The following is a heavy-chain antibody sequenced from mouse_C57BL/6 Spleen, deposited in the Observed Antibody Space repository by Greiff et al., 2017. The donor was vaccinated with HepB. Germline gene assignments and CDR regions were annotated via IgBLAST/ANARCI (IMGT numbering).Heavy chain of an antibody. CDR2: ILPGSGST. CDR1: GYTFTGYW. V-gene: IGHV1-9*01. D-gene: IGHD2-4*01. CDR3: ARGIYYDYPGPYYFDY. Sequence: QVQLKESGAELMKPGASVKLSCKATGYTFTGYWIEWVKQRPGHGLEWIGEILPGSGSTNYNEKFKGKATFTADTSSNTAYMQLSSLTTEDSAIYYCARGIYYDYPGPYYFDYWGQGTTRTVSS. J-gene: IGHJ2*01.